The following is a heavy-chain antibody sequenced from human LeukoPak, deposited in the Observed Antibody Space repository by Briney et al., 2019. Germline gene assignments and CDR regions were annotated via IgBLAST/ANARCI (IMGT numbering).Heavy chain of an antibody. V-gene: IGHV3-23*01. CDR3: AKVPHYIVVVPAAAYFDY. D-gene: IGHD2-2*01. CDR2: ISGSGGST. J-gene: IGHJ4*02. CDR1: GFTFSSYA. Sequence: PGGSLRLSCAASGFTFSSYAMSWVRQAPGKGLEWVSAISGSGGSTYYADSVKGRFTISRDNSKNTLYLQMNSLRAEDTAVYYCAKVPHYIVVVPAAAYFDYWGQGTLVTVSS.